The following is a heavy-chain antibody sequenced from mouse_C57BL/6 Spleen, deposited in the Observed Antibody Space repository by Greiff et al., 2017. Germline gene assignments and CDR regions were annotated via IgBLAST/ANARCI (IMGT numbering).Heavy chain of an antibody. CDR1: GYTFTSYW. D-gene: IGHD4-1*01. CDR3: ARRGLDWDPFDY. V-gene: IGHV1-64*01. J-gene: IGHJ2*01. Sequence: QVQLKQPGAELVKPGASVKLSCKASGYTFTSYWMHWVKQRPGQGLEWIGMIHPNSGSTNYNEKFKSKATLTVDKSSSTAYMQLSSLTSEDAAVYYCARRGLDWDPFDYWGQGTTLTVSS. CDR2: IHPNSGST.